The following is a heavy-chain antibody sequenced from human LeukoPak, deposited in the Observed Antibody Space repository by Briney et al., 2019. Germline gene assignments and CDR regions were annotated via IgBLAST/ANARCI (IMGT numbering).Heavy chain of an antibody. Sequence: PGGSLRLSCAASGLTFDDYAMHWVRQAPGKGLEWVSSISWDSSNSVYADSVKGRFSITRDNAKSSLYLHMNSLTPADTAVYYCVKDLRLDLHLDTFHIWGQGTMVTVS. CDR1: GLTFDDYA. CDR3: VKDLRLDLHLDTFHI. D-gene: IGHD1-7*01. CDR2: ISWDSSNS. V-gene: IGHV3-9*01. J-gene: IGHJ3*02.